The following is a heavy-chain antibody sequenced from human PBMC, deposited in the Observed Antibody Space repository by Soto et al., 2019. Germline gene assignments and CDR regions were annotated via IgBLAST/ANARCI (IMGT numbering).Heavy chain of an antibody. J-gene: IGHJ4*02. D-gene: IGHD4-17*01. CDR3: AAETPVTTGGDY. Sequence: QITLKESGPTLVKPTQTLTLTCTFSGFSLSATGVGVGWIRQPPGKALEWLALIYWDDDKRCIPYLESRRTNVQDASNNQVVPTTTNLGPDDAAAYYCAAETPVTTGGDYWGQGTLVTVSS. CDR1: GFSLSATGVG. V-gene: IGHV2-5*02. CDR2: IYWDDDK.